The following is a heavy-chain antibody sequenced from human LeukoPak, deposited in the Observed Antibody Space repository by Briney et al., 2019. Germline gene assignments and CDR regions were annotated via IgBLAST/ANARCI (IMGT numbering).Heavy chain of an antibody. D-gene: IGHD6-13*01. CDR2: INHSGST. CDR1: GGSFSGYY. CDR3: ARLGDDSSSWYYYYYMDV. J-gene: IGHJ6*03. V-gene: IGHV4-34*01. Sequence: KPSETLSLTCAVYGGSFSGYYWSWIRQPPGKGLEWIGEINHSGSTNYNPSLKSRVTISVDTSKNQFSLKLSSVTAADTAVYYCARLGDDSSSWYYYYYMDVWGKGTTVTVSS.